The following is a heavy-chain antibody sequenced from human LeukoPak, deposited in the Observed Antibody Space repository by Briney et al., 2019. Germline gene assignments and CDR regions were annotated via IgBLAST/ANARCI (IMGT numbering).Heavy chain of an antibody. J-gene: IGHJ4*02. CDR1: GFTFSNYA. D-gene: IGHD5-12*01. V-gene: IGHV3-30-3*01. CDR3: ARGPVVVATTSFDY. Sequence: PGRSLRLSCAASGFTFSNYAMHWVRQAPGKGLECVAVISYDGINKYYEDSVKGRFTLSRDNSKNTLYLQMNSLRAEDTAVYYCARGPVVVATTSFDYWGQGTLVTVSS. CDR2: ISYDGINK.